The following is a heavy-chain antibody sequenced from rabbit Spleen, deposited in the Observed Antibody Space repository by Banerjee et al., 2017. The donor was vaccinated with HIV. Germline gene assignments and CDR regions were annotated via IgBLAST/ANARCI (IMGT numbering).Heavy chain of an antibody. J-gene: IGHJ4*01. CDR1: GFSFSSNW. V-gene: IGHV1S40*01. Sequence: QSLEESGGGLVKPGGTLTLTCTVSGFSFSSNWICWVRQAPGKGLEWIACMDVGSSGTTYYASWAKGRFTISKTSSTTVTLQMTSLTAADTATYFCAREDGSGDYIDGVFDLWGPGNLVT. CDR3: AREDGSGDYIDGVFDL. CDR2: MDVGSSGTT. D-gene: IGHD1-1*01.